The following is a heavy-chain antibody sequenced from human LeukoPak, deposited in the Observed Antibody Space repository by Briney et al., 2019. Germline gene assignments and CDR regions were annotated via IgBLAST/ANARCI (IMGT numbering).Heavy chain of an antibody. D-gene: IGHD6-13*01. J-gene: IGHJ5*02. CDR3: ARGLRSSIPNDFRFDP. CDR1: GGSFSGYY. Sequence: SETLSLTCAVYGGSFSGYYWSWIRQPPGKGLEWIGEINHSGSTNYNPSLKSRVTISVDTSKNQFSLKLSSVTAADTAVYYCARGLRSSIPNDFRFDPWGQGTLVTVSS. CDR2: INHSGST. V-gene: IGHV4-34*01.